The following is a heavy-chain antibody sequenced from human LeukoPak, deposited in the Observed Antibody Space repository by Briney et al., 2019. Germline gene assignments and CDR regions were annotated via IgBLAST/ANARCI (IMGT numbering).Heavy chain of an antibody. V-gene: IGHV3-64*04. D-gene: IGHD6-19*01. CDR1: GFTFSSYA. J-gene: IGHJ4*02. Sequence: TGGSLRLSCSASGFTFSSYAMHWVRQAPGKGLEYVSAISSNGGSTYYADSVKGRFTISRDNSKNTLYLQMNSLRAEDTAVYYCARDGSSGWYWVDYWGQGTLVTVSS. CDR3: ARDGSSGWYWVDY. CDR2: ISSNGGST.